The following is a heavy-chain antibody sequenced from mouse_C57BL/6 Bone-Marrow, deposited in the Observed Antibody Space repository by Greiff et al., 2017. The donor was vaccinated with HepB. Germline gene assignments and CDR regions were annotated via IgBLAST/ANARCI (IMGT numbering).Heavy chain of an antibody. CDR3: ARGIYYGSSYAMDY. CDR2: ISSGSSTI. V-gene: IGHV5-17*01. Sequence: EVKLVESGGGLVKPGVSLKLSCAASGFTFSDYGMHWVRQAPEKGLEWVAYISSGSSTIYYADTVKGRFTISRDNAKNTLFLQMTSLRSEDTAMYYCARGIYYGSSYAMDYWGQGTSVTVSS. D-gene: IGHD1-1*01. J-gene: IGHJ4*01. CDR1: GFTFSDYG.